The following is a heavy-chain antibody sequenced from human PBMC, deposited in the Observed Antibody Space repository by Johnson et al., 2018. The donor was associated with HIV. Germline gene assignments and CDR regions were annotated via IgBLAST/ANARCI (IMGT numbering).Heavy chain of an antibody. CDR1: GFTFRTNG. CDR3: AKDGGRSSYSLDV. J-gene: IGHJ3*01. D-gene: IGHD3-16*01. V-gene: IGHV3-30*02. CDR2: IQYDGSDK. Sequence: VHLVESGGGVVQPGGPLRLSCAASGFTFRTNGMHWVRQAPGKGLELVSFIQYDGSDKSYADSVEGRFTISSDNSTNTLHLQMNSLRTEDMALYYCAKDGGRSSYSLDVWGQGTMVSVSS.